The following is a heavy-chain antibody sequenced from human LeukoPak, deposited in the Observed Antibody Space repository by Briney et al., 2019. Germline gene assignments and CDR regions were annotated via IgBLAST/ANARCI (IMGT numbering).Heavy chain of an antibody. CDR3: ARASSKQLAGYLPDGFDI. D-gene: IGHD3-9*01. Sequence: GGSLRLSCAASGFTFSSYSMNWVRQAPGKGLEWVSSISSSGTYVYYADSVKGRFTISRDNAKDSLSLQMNSLRADDAAVYYCARASSKQLAGYLPDGFDIWGQGTMATVSS. V-gene: IGHV3-21*01. CDR1: GFTFSSYS. J-gene: IGHJ3*02. CDR2: ISSSGTYV.